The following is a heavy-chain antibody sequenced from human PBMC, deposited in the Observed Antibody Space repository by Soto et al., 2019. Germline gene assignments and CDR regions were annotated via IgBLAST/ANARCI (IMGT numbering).Heavy chain of an antibody. CDR1: GFTFSSYA. CDR3: ARSQTTVTTSDY. J-gene: IGHJ4*02. D-gene: IGHD4-4*01. V-gene: IGHV3-30-3*01. CDR2: ISYDGSSK. Sequence: PGGSLRLSCAASGFTFSSYAMYWVRQAPGKGLEWVAVISYDGSSKYYADFVKGRFTISRDNSKSTLYLQMNSLRVEDAAVYYCARSQTTVTTSDYWGQGTLVTVSS.